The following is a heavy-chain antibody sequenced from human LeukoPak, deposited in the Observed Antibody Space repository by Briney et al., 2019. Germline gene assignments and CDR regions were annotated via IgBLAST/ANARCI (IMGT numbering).Heavy chain of an antibody. CDR1: GFSVTDNY. J-gene: IGHJ4*02. CDR2: IYSGGTT. Sequence: GGSLRLSCAASGFSVTDNYVTWVRRAPGKGLEWVSVIYSGGTTYYADSVKGRFTISRDNSKNTLYLQMNSLRAEDTAVYYCAKDVVVTAHRALDYWGQGTLVTVSS. CDR3: AKDVVVTAHRALDY. D-gene: IGHD2-21*02. V-gene: IGHV3-53*01.